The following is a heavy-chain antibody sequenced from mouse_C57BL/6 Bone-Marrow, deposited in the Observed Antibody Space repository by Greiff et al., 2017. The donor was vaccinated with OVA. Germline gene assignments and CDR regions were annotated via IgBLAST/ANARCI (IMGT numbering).Heavy chain of an antibody. Sequence: QVQLQQSGPELVKPGASVKISCKASGYAFSSSWMNWVKQRPGKGLEWIGRIYPGAGDTTYNGKFKGKATLTAAKSSSTVYMQLSSLTSEDTAVYFCARRYSNYPYYFDDWGQGTTLTVSS. CDR1: GYAFSSSW. CDR3: ARRYSNYPYYFDD. J-gene: IGHJ2*01. CDR2: IYPGAGDT. D-gene: IGHD2-5*01. V-gene: IGHV1-82*01.